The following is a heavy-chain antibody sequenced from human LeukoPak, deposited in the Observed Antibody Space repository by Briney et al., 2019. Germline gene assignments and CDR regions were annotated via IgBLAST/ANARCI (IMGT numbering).Heavy chain of an antibody. D-gene: IGHD5-18*01. CDR2: IYSGGST. Sequence: PGGSLRLSCAASGFTVSSNYMSWVRQAPGKGLEWVSVIYSGGSTYYADSVKGRFTISRDNSKNTLYLQMNSLRAEDTAVYYCARQGGWIQIRGRVDYWGQGTLVTVSS. CDR3: ARQGGWIQIRGRVDY. V-gene: IGHV3-66*04. CDR1: GFTVSSNY. J-gene: IGHJ4*02.